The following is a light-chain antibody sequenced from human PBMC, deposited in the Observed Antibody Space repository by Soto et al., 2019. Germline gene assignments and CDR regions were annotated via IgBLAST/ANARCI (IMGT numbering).Light chain of an antibody. CDR2: AAS. CDR1: QSISTY. V-gene: IGKV1-39*01. J-gene: IGKJ1*01. Sequence: DTQMTQSPSSLSASVGDRVSITCRGSQSISTYLNWYQQKPGMAPKVLIYAASRLQSGVPSRFSGSGSGTDFTLTISSLQPEDFATYYCHQTYANPWTFGQGTKVEIK. CDR3: HQTYANPWT.